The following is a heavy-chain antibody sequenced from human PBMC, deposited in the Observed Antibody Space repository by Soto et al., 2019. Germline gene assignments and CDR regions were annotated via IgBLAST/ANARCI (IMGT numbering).Heavy chain of an antibody. J-gene: IGHJ4*02. D-gene: IGHD2-2*01. CDR3: AKGYLTYCSSPTCRHHPGDDY. CDR2: IGSSGAYT. V-gene: IGHV3-23*01. CDR1: GFTFSNDP. Sequence: EVPLLESGGDLVQPGGSLRLSCAASGFTFSNDPMSWVRQAPGKGLEWVSGIGSSGAYTYYADSVKGRFTISRDNSRTTLYLQLNSLRAEDTAVYYCAKGYLTYCSSPTCRHHPGDDYWGQGTLVTVSS.